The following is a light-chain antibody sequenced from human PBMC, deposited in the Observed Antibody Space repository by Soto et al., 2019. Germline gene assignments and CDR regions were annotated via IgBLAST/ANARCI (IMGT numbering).Light chain of an antibody. CDR2: EVS. Sequence: QSVLTQPASVSGSPGQSITLSCAGTSSDIGGYTYISWYQQRPGEAPKLMIYEVSKRPSGVSNRVSGAKSGNTASLTISGVQAEDMAEYYCSSYSRSSFHVFGKGTKGTV. CDR1: SSDIGGYTY. CDR3: SSYSRSSFHV. V-gene: IGLV2-14*01. J-gene: IGLJ1*01.